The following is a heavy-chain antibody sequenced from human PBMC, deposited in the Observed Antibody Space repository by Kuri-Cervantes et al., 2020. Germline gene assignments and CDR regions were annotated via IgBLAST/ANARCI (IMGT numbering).Heavy chain of an antibody. CDR3: AREDGSSSVAFDI. CDR1: GGTFSSYA. V-gene: IGHV1-69*13. D-gene: IGHD6-6*01. CDR2: IIPIFGTA. Sequence: SVKVSCKASGGTFSSYAISWVRQAPGQGLEWMRGIIPIFGTANYAQKFQGRVTITADESTSTAYMELSSLRPEDTAVYYCAREDGSSSVAFDIWGQGTMVTVSS. J-gene: IGHJ3*02.